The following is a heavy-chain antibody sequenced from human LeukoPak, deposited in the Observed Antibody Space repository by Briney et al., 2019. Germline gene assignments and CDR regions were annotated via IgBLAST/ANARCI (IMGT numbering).Heavy chain of an antibody. V-gene: IGHV1-8*01. CDR1: GYTFTSYD. D-gene: IGHD6-13*01. Sequence: ASVKVSCKASGYTFTSYDINWVRQATGQGLEWMGWVNPNSGNTGYAQKFQGRVTTTRNTSISTAYMELSSLRSEDTAVYYCAKTIAAIALRYYYMDVWGKGTTVTVSS. CDR2: VNPNSGNT. J-gene: IGHJ6*03. CDR3: AKTIAAIALRYYYMDV.